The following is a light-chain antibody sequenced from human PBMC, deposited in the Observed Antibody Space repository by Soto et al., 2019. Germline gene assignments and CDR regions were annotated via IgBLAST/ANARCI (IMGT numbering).Light chain of an antibody. J-gene: IGKJ1*01. CDR1: QSVSNNY. CDR2: GES. CDR3: QQYGSSPGT. Sequence: EIVLTQSPGTLSLSPGDSATLSCGGSQSVSNNYLAWYQQKPGQAPRLLIYGESTRATGIPDRFSGSGSGTDLNLTISRLEPEDFAVYYCQQYGSSPGTFGQGTKVDIK. V-gene: IGKV3-20*01.